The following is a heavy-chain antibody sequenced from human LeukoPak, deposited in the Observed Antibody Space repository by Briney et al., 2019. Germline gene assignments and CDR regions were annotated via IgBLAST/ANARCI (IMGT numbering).Heavy chain of an antibody. J-gene: IGHJ4*02. D-gene: IGHD4-17*01. CDR3: ARVGDDGDYFDY. Sequence: ASVKVSCKASGYTFTSYAMHWVRQAPGQRLEWMGWSNAGNGNTKYSQEFQGRVTITRDTSASTAYMELSRVRSEDMAVYYCARVGDDGDYFDYWGQGTLVTVSS. V-gene: IGHV1-3*02. CDR1: GYTFTSYA. CDR2: SNAGNGNT.